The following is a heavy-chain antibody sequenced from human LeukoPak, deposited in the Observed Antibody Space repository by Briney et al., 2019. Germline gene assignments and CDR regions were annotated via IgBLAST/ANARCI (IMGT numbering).Heavy chain of an antibody. CDR1: GYSISSGYY. D-gene: IGHD3-3*01. V-gene: IGHV4-38-2*02. J-gene: IGHJ4*02. CDR3: ARYDFNKFFDY. CDR2: IYHSGTT. Sequence: SETLSLTCTVSGYSISSGYYWGWIRQPPGEGLEWIGSIYHSGTTYYNPSLKSRVTISIDTSKTQFSLKLSSVTAADTAVYYCARYDFNKFFDYWGQGTLVTVSS.